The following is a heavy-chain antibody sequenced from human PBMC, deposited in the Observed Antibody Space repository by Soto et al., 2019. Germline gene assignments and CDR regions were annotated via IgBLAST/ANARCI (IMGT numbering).Heavy chain of an antibody. CDR2: XSSSSXNI. V-gene: IGHV3-48*02. CDR3: ARDTRDGYLGY. CDR1: EFTFRSYD. D-gene: IGHD5-12*01. Sequence: SLKISCAASEFTFRSYDMNWVRQAPGKVLEWVSEXSSSSXNIYYAESVKGXFTNSRDXXKNSLYLKMNSLRDEDKDVYYCARDTRDGYLGYWGQGTLVTVYS. J-gene: IGHJ4*02.